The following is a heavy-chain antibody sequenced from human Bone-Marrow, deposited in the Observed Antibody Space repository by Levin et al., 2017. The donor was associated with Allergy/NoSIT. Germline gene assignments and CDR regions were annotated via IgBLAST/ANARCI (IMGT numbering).Heavy chain of an antibody. J-gene: IGHJ6*02. Sequence: PSETLSLTCTVSGVSISSDYWSWFRQPPGKGLEWIGYTYDSGSTYYNPSLKSRVTISVDASKNQFSLKLTSVTAADTALYYCARVIRTRDSPLGPYYHYYGMDVWGQGTSVTVSS. CDR3: ARVIRTRDSPLGPYYHYYGMDV. CDR1: GVSISSDY. D-gene: IGHD1-14*01. V-gene: IGHV4-59*01. CDR2: TYDSGST.